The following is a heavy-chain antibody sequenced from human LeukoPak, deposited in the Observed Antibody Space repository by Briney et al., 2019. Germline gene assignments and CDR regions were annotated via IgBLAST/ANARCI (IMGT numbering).Heavy chain of an antibody. J-gene: IGHJ4*02. V-gene: IGHV1-18*01. CDR3: ARSGRGTYYYFDL. CDR2: ISGYNGNT. Sequence: ASVKVSCKASSYTFTRYGISWVRQAPGQGLEWMGWISGYNGNTNYAQKFLGRVSMTADTSTSTAYMELRSLTSDDTAVYYCARSGRGTYYYFDLWGLGTLVTVSS. D-gene: IGHD5-12*01. CDR1: SYTFTRYG.